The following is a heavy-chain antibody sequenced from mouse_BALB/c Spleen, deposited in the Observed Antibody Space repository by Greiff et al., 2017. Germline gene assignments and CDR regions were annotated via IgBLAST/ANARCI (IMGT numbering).Heavy chain of an antibody. CDR1: GFTFSDYY. CDR2: ISDGGSYT. D-gene: IGHD1-2*01. V-gene: IGHV5-4*02. J-gene: IGHJ2*01. Sequence: EVKLMESGGGLVKPGGSLKLSCAASGFTFSDYYMYWVRQTPEKRLEWVATISDGGSYTYYPDSVKGRFTISRDNAKNNLYLQMSSLKSEDTAMYYCARDGGRRRGYFDYWGQGTTLTVSS. CDR3: ARDGGRRRGYFDY.